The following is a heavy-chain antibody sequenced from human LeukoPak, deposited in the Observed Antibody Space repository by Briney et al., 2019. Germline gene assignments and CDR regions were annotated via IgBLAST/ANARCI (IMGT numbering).Heavy chain of an antibody. Sequence: ASVKVPCKASGYTFTSYGISWVRQAPGQGLEWMGWISAYNGNTNYAQKLQGRVTMTTDTSTSTAYMELRSLRSDDTAVYYCASVAGITGRNWFDPWGQGTLVTVSS. D-gene: IGHD1-20*01. CDR2: ISAYNGNT. J-gene: IGHJ5*02. CDR3: ASVAGITGRNWFDP. CDR1: GYTFTSYG. V-gene: IGHV1-18*01.